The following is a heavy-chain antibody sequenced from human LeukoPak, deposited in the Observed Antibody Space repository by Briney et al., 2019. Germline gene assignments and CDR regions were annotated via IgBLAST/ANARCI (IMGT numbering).Heavy chain of an antibody. Sequence: ASVKVSCKASGYSFTAFYIHWVRQAPGQGLEWMGWINPNSGGTNYAQKFQGRVTKTRDTSISTAYMELSRLSSDDTAVYYCARDHFDFWSGYSATYFDYWGQGTLVTVSS. D-gene: IGHD3-3*01. CDR2: INPNSGGT. CDR3: ARDHFDFWSGYSATYFDY. V-gene: IGHV1-2*02. CDR1: GYSFTAFY. J-gene: IGHJ4*02.